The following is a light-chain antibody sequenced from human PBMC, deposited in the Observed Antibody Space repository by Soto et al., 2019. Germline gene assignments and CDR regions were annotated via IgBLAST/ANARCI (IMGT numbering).Light chain of an antibody. J-gene: IGKJ4*01. CDR1: QSVTSSH. CDR2: DAS. CDR3: QQFGSSPLT. V-gene: IGKV3-20*01. Sequence: EIVLTQSPGPLSLSPGERATLSCRASQSVTSSHLARYQQKAGQAPRLLIYDASSRATGMPARITGSGSGTDFTLTISRLDPGDFAVYYCQQFGSSPLTFGGGTKVEIK.